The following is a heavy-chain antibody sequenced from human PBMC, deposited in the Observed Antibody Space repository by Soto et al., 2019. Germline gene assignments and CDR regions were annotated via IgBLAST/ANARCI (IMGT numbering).Heavy chain of an antibody. Sequence: GGSLRLSCTISGFTSGDFALSWLRQAPGKGLEWIGFIRNKAYGGTPEYAASVRGRFTISRDDSKSIAYLQINNLETEDTAVYYCTRGGDPYCSGGSCYYYYMDVWGKGTTVTVSS. J-gene: IGHJ6*03. CDR2: IRNKAYGGTP. CDR3: TRGGDPYCSGGSCYYYYMDV. CDR1: GFTSGDFA. D-gene: IGHD2-15*01. V-gene: IGHV3-49*03.